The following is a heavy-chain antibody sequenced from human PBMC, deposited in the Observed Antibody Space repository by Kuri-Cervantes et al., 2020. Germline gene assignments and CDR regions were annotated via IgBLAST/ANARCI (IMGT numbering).Heavy chain of an antibody. CDR1: GGSISSYY. J-gene: IGHJ4*02. D-gene: IGHD2-21*02. CDR2: IYHSGST. V-gene: IGHV4-59*08. Sequence: GSLRLSCTVSGGSISSYYWSWIRQPPGKGLEWIGSIYHSGSTYYNPSLKSRVTISVDTSKNQFSLKLSSLTAADTAVYYCARVVTALDYWGQGTLVTVSS. CDR3: ARVVTALDY.